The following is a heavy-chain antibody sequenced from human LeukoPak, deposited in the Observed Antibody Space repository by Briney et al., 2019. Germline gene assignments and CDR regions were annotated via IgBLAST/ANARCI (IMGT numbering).Heavy chain of an antibody. CDR3: ARDYGDYHTGAYYFDY. CDR2: IYTSGST. D-gene: IGHD4-17*01. J-gene: IGHJ4*02. CDR1: GGSISSYY. V-gene: IGHV4-4*07. Sequence: SETLSLTCTVSGGSISSYYWSWIRQPAGKGLEWIGRIYTSGSTNYNPSLKSRVTISVDTSKNQFSLKLSSVTAADTAVYYCARDYGDYHTGAYYFDYWGQGTLVTVSS.